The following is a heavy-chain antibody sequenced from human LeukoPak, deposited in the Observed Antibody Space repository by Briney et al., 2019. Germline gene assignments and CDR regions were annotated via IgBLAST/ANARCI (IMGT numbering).Heavy chain of an antibody. J-gene: IGHJ5*02. CDR2: ASYDGSNK. Sequence: GGSLRLSCAASGFTFSSYGMHWVRQAPGKGLEWVAVASYDGSNKYYADSVKGRFTISRVNSKNTLYLQMNSLRAEDTAMYYCASTNYRGGTTGYNWFDPWGQGTLVTVSS. D-gene: IGHD1-26*01. CDR3: ASTNYRGGTTGYNWFDP. CDR1: GFTFSSYG. V-gene: IGHV3-30*03.